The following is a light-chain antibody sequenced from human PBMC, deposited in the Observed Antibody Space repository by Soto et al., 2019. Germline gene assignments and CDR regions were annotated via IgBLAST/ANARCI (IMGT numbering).Light chain of an antibody. Sequence: EIVLTQSPGTLSLSPGERATLSCRASQSVSSSYLAWYQQKPGQAPRLLTYGAPIRATGIPDRFSGSGSGTDFTLTISRLEPEDFAVYYCQQYGSSPLTFGGGTKVEIK. V-gene: IGKV3-20*01. CDR3: QQYGSSPLT. J-gene: IGKJ4*01. CDR2: GAP. CDR1: QSVSSSY.